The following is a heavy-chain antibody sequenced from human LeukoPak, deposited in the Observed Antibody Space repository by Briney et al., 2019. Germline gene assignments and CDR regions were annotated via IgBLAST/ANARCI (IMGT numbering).Heavy chain of an antibody. V-gene: IGHV3-23*01. Sequence: GGSLRLSCAASGFTFSSYALTWVRQAPGKGLEWVSTISGSGGSTYYADSVKGRFTISRDNSKNTLYLQMNDLRAEDTAVCYCAKVPWGTRVDAFDIWGQGTMVTVPS. D-gene: IGHD2-2*01. J-gene: IGHJ3*02. CDR2: ISGSGGST. CDR3: AKVPWGTRVDAFDI. CDR1: GFTFSSYA.